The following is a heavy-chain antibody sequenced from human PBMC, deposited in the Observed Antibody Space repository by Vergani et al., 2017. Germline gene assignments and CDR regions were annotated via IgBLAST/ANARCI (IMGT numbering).Heavy chain of an antibody. D-gene: IGHD3-10*01. CDR3: TRAYGSGSYYGY. V-gene: IGHV3-73*01. CDR2: IGSKANSYAT. J-gene: IGHJ4*02. Sequence: EVQLVESGGGLVLPGGSLKLSCAASGFTFSGSAMHWVRQASGKGLEWVGRIGSKANSYATAYAASVKGRFTISRDDSKNTAYLQMNSLKTEDTAVYYCTRAYGSGSYYGYWGQGTLVTVSS. CDR1: GFTFSGSA.